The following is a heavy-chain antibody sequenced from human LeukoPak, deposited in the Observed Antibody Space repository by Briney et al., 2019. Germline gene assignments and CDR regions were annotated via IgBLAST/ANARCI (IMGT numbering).Heavy chain of an antibody. CDR1: GFTFSSYS. CDR3: AKRPNILAIYGMDV. D-gene: IGHD3-9*01. CDR2: ISGSGGST. V-gene: IGHV3-23*01. J-gene: IGHJ6*02. Sequence: AGGSLRLSCAASGFTFSSYSMSWVRQAPGKGLEWVSAISGSGGSTYYADSVKGRFTISRDNSKNTLYLQMNSLRAEDTAVYYCAKRPNILAIYGMDVWGQGTTVTVSS.